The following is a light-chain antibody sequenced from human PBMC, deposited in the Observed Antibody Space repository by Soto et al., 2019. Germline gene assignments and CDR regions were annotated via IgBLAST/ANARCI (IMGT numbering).Light chain of an antibody. CDR3: QQRSNWPPIT. Sequence: IVLTQSPGTLSLSPVERATLSCRASQSVSSSYLAWYQQKPGQAPRLLIYDASNRATGIPARFSGSGSGTDFTLTISSLEPEDFAVYYCQQRSNWPPITFGQGTRLEIK. J-gene: IGKJ5*01. CDR2: DAS. CDR1: QSVSSSY. V-gene: IGKV3D-20*02.